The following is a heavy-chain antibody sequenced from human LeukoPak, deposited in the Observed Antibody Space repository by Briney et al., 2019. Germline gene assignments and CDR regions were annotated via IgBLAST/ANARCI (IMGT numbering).Heavy chain of an antibody. CDR3: TRSGYSNGYDY. CDR1: GFTFSGHW. V-gene: IGHV3-74*03. J-gene: IGHJ4*02. Sequence: GGSLILSCVASGFTFSGHWMHWVRQVPGKGLMAVSRITPDGNAAAYADSVKGRFTISRDNAKNTLYLEMNSLTAEDTALYHCTRSGYSNGYDYWGQGTLVTVSS. D-gene: IGHD2-15*01. CDR2: ITPDGNAA.